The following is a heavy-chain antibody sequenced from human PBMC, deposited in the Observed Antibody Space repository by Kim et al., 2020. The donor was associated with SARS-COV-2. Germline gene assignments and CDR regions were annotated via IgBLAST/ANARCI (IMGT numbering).Heavy chain of an antibody. CDR2: IDWDDDK. CDR3: ARTIAARTYYYYYYYMDV. V-gene: IGHV2-70*11. Sequence: SGPTLVNPTQTLTLTCTFSGFSLSTSGMCVSWIRQPPGKALEWLARIDWDDDKYYSTSLKTRLTISKDTSKNQVVLTMTNMDPVDTATYYCARTIAARTYYYYYYYMDVWGKGTTVTVSS. J-gene: IGHJ6*03. CDR1: GFSLSTSGMC. D-gene: IGHD6-6*01.